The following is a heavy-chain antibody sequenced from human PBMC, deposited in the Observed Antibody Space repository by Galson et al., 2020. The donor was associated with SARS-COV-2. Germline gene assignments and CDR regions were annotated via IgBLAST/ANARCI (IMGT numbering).Heavy chain of an antibody. CDR3: ARVDPGAGFWSDPRYGMDV. CDR2: ISSSGSAI. V-gene: IGHV3-48*03. CDR1: GFTFSSYE. D-gene: IGHD3-3*01. J-gene: IGHJ6*02. Sequence: GESLKISCAASGFTFSSYEMNWVRQAPGKGLEWVSYISSSGSAIYYADSVKGRFTMSRDNAKNSLYLQMNSLRAEDTAVYYCARVDPGAGFWSDPRYGMDVWGQGTTVTVSS.